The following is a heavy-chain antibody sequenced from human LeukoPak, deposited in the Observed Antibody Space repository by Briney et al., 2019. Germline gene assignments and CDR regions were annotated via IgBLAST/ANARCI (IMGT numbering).Heavy chain of an antibody. CDR1: GGSFSGYY. D-gene: IGHD5-12*01. Sequence: SGTLSLTCAVYGGSFSGYYWSWIRQPPGKGLEWIGEINHSGSTNYNPSLKSRVTISVDTSKNQFSLKLSSVTAADTAVYYCTRGYSGYLYWGQGTLVTVSS. V-gene: IGHV4-34*01. CDR2: INHSGST. J-gene: IGHJ4*02. CDR3: TRGYSGYLY.